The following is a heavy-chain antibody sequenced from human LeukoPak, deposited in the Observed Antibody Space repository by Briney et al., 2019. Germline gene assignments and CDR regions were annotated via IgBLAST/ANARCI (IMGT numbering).Heavy chain of an antibody. CDR2: IKQDGSEK. V-gene: IGHV3-7*01. Sequence: GGSLRLSCAASGFTFSSYWMSRVRQAPGKGLEWVANIKQDGSEKYYVDSVKGRFTISRDNAKNSLYLQMNSLRAEDTAVYYCARVAEDDFWSGYYTGYFDYWGQGTLVTVSS. CDR1: GFTFSSYW. J-gene: IGHJ4*02. D-gene: IGHD3-3*01. CDR3: ARVAEDDFWSGYYTGYFDY.